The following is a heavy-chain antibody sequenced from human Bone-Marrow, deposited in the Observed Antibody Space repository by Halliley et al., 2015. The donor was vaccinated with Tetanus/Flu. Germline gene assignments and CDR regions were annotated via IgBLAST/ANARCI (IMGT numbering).Heavy chain of an antibody. D-gene: IGHD2-2*01. CDR2: IYPGDSDA. J-gene: IGHJ5*02. Sequence: MQLVQSGAKVKKPGESLKISCKASGYSFTSYWIGWVRQMPGKGLEWMGIIYPGDSDARYSPSFKGQVTISVDKSISTAYLQWSSLKASDPAMYYCARSSSEYQLLFWFDPWGQGTLVTVTS. CDR1: GYSFTSYW. V-gene: IGHV5-51*03. CDR3: ARSSSEYQLLFWFDP.